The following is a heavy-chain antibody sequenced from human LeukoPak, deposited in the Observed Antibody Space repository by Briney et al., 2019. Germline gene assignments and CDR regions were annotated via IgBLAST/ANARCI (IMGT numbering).Heavy chain of an antibody. CDR3: ARRPKSPSYVLLWFGDFYYFDY. V-gene: IGHV4-39*07. CDR1: GGSISSSSYY. CDR2: IYYSGST. J-gene: IGHJ4*02. Sequence: SETLSLTCTVSGGSISSSSYYWGWIRQPPGKGLEWIGSIYYSGSTNYNPSRKSRFTISVKTSKNQFSRKLSSGDAAEEDVDYCARRPKSPSYVLLWFGDFYYFDYWGQGTLVTVSS. D-gene: IGHD3-10*01.